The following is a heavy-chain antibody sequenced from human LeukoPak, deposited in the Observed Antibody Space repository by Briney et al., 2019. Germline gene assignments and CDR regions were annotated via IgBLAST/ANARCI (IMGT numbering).Heavy chain of an antibody. Sequence: SQTLSLTCAISGDSVSSNTASWNWIRQSPSRGLEWLGRTYYRSKWSSDYAVSVRSRITINPDTSKNQFSLQLNSVTPEDTAVYYCARGGSSSWYNWFDPWGQGTLVTVSS. CDR1: GDSVSSNTAS. J-gene: IGHJ5*02. D-gene: IGHD6-13*01. CDR3: ARGGSSSWYNWFDP. V-gene: IGHV6-1*01. CDR2: TYYRSKWSS.